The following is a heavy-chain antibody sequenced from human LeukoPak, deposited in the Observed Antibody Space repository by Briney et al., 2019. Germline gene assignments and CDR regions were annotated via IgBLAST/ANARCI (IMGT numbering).Heavy chain of an antibody. J-gene: IGHJ4*02. CDR1: GGSISSYY. CDR2: IYYSGST. Sequence: SETLSLTCTVSGGSISSYYWSWIRQPPGKGLEWIGYIYYSGSTNYNPSLKSRVTISVDTSKNQFSLKLSSVTAADTAVYYCARDRGSSWEFDYWGQGTLVTVSS. CDR3: ARDRGSSWEFDY. V-gene: IGHV4-59*01. D-gene: IGHD6-13*01.